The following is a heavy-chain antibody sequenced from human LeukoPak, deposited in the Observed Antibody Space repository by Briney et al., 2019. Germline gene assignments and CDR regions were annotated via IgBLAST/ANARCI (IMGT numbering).Heavy chain of an antibody. CDR1: GGSISSGDYY. CDR2: IYYSGCT. J-gene: IGHJ4*02. V-gene: IGHV4-30-4*08. CDR3: ARTPWTVAGEYYFDY. D-gene: IGHD3/OR15-3a*01. Sequence: SETLSLTCTVSGGSISSGDYYWSWIRQPPGKGLEWIGYIYYSGCTYYNPSLKSRVTISVDTSKNQFSLKLSSVTAADTAVYYCARTPWTVAGEYYFDYWGQGTLVTVSS.